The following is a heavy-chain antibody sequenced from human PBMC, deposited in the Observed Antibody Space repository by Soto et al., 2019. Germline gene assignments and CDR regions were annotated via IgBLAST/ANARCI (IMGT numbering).Heavy chain of an antibody. D-gene: IGHD6-13*01. Sequence: GGSLRLSCAASGCTFSSYARSWVRQATGKGLEWVSAISGSGGSTYYADSVKGRFTISRDNSKNTLYLQMNSLRAEDTAVYYCATIGGGSSSWYVYWGQGTLVTVSS. CDR2: ISGSGGST. CDR3: ATIGGGSSSWYVY. J-gene: IGHJ4*02. CDR1: GCTFSSYA. V-gene: IGHV3-23*01.